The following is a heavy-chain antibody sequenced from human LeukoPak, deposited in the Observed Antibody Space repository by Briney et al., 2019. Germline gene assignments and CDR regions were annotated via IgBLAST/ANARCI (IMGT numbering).Heavy chain of an antibody. CDR2: ITSSSSYI. Sequence: PGGSLRLSCTVSGFTVSSNSMSWVRQAPGQGLEWVSSITSSSSYIYYADSVKGRFTISRDNAKNSLYLQMNSLRAEDTAVYYCARDPYNGNYGHYYYYMDVWGKGTTVTISS. CDR1: GFTVSSNS. V-gene: IGHV3-21*01. CDR3: ARDPYNGNYGHYYYYMDV. D-gene: IGHD1-26*01. J-gene: IGHJ6*03.